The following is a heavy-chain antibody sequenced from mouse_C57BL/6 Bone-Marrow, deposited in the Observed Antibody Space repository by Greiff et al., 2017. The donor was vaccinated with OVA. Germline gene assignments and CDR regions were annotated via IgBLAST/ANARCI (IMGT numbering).Heavy chain of an antibody. J-gene: IGHJ3*01. CDR2: ISSGGSYT. CDR3: ARHGYYSNYGGFAY. CDR1: GFTFSSYG. Sequence: EVMLVESGGDLVKPGGSLKLSCAASGFTFSSYGMSWVRQTPDKRLEWVATISSGGSYTYYPDSVKGRFTISRDNAKNTLYLQMSSLKSEDTAMYYCARHGYYSNYGGFAYWGQGTLVTVSA. V-gene: IGHV5-6*01. D-gene: IGHD2-5*01.